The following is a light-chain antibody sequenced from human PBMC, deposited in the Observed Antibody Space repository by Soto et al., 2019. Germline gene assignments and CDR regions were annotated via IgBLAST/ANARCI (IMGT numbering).Light chain of an antibody. CDR2: EVS. CDR3: SSSTDTDTLVI. Sequence: QSALTQPASVSGSPGQSITISCTGTTSDVGRYKFVSWYQHHPGKAPKLLIFEVSNRPSGVSSRFSGSKSGNTASLTISGLQTEDEATYYCSSSTDTDTLVIFGGGTNLTVL. CDR1: TSDVGRYKF. V-gene: IGLV2-14*01. J-gene: IGLJ2*01.